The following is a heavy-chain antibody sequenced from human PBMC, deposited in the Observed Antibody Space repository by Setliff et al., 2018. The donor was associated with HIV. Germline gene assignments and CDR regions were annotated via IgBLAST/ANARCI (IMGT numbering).Heavy chain of an antibody. CDR2: IYYSGST. V-gene: IGHV4-39*07. D-gene: IGHD2-15*01. Sequence: PSETLSLTCPVSGGSISRSSYYWGWIRQPPGKGLEWIGSIYYSGSTYYNPSLKSRVTISVDMSKNQFSLKLSSVTAADTAVYYCAGGPGYCSGGTCYPGGWFDPWGQGTLVTVSS. CDR3: AGGPGYCSGGTCYPGGWFDP. CDR1: GGSISRSSYY. J-gene: IGHJ5*02.